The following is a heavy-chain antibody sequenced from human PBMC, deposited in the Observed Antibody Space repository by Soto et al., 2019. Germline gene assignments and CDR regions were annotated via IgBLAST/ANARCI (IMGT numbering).Heavy chain of an antibody. CDR1: GGSFSGYY. V-gene: IGHV4-34*01. CDR2: INHSGST. CDR3: ASHLKDTDMVKLGDY. Sequence: QVQLQQWGAGLLKPSETLSLTCAVYGGSFSGYYWCWIRQPPGKGLEWSGEINHSGSTNYTPSLKSRVTISVVPSKNQFSMKLSSVTAADPAVYYCASHLKDTDMVKLGDYWGQGTLVTVSS. D-gene: IGHD5-18*01. J-gene: IGHJ4*02.